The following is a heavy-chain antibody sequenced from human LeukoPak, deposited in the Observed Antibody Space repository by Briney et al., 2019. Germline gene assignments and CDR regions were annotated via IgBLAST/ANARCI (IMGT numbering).Heavy chain of an antibody. D-gene: IGHD3-22*01. CDR1: GLTFSSYA. J-gene: IGHJ4*02. CDR3: ARSTLITSFDY. V-gene: IGHV3-23*01. CDR2: ISESGYNT. Sequence: GGSLRLSCTASGLTFSSYAMSWVRQAPGKGLEWVSAISESGYNTYYAGSVKGRFTISRDNSKNTLYLQMNSLRAEDTAVYYCARSTLITSFDYWGQGTLVTVSS.